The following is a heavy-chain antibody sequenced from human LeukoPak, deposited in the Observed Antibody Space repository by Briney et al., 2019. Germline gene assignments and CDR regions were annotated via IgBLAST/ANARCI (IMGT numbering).Heavy chain of an antibody. CDR1: GFTFSDHP. Sequence: GGSLRLSCAASGFTFSDHPMSWVRQAPGKGLEWVSVISGSGETIYYADSVKGRFTISRDNSRRTLYLQMNGLRADDTAVYYCAKDRTRGWYLGYDAFDVWGQGTMVTVSS. D-gene: IGHD6-19*01. V-gene: IGHV3-23*01. J-gene: IGHJ3*01. CDR3: AKDRTRGWYLGYDAFDV. CDR2: ISGSGETI.